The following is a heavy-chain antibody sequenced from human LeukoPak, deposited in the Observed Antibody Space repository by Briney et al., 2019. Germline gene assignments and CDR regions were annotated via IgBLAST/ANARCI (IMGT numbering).Heavy chain of an antibody. V-gene: IGHV4-59*01. J-gene: IGHJ4*02. CDR2: IYYSGST. CDR1: GGSISSYY. D-gene: IGHD5-12*01. CDR3: ARDGGGYDS. Sequence: SETLSLTCTVSGGSISSYYWSWIRQPPEKGLEWIGYIYYSGSTNYNPFLKSRVTISVDTSKNQFSLKLSSVTAADTAVYYCARDGGGYDSWGQGTLVTVSS.